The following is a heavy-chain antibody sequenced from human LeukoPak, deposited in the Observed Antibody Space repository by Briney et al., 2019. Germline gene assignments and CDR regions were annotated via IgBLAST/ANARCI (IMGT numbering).Heavy chain of an antibody. Sequence: PGGSLRLSCAASGLMFSNYWMTWVRQGPGHGLEWVANTNKDGSVKQYLDSVKGRFTISRDNANNSMYLQMNSLRGDDTAVYYCASGDHSDIWGRGTMVTVSS. CDR1: GLMFSNYW. CDR3: ASGDHSDI. J-gene: IGHJ3*02. V-gene: IGHV3-7*01. D-gene: IGHD7-27*01. CDR2: TNKDGSVK.